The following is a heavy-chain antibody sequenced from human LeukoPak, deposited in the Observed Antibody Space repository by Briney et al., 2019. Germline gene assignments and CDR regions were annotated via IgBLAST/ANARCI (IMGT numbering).Heavy chain of an antibody. J-gene: IGHJ6*02. V-gene: IGHV4-31*03. CDR1: GGSISSGGYY. Sequence: SQTLSLTCTVSGGSISSGGYYWSWIRQHPGKGLEWIGYIYYSGSTYYNPSLKSRVTISVDTSKNQFSLKLSSVTAADTAVYYCARDGPDYYYYGMDVWGQGTTATVSS. D-gene: IGHD3/OR15-3a*01. CDR2: IYYSGST. CDR3: ARDGPDYYYYGMDV.